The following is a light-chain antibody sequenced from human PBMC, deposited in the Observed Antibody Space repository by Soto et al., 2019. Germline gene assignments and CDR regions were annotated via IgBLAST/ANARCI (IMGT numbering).Light chain of an antibody. Sequence: IQMTQSPSTLSASVGDRVVITCRASQSITTWSAWYQQKPGKAPKLLIYDASSLESGVPSRFSGSGSGTEFTLTISSLQPDDFASYYCHQYNDYWTFGQGTKVDI. V-gene: IGKV1-5*01. CDR3: HQYNDYWT. J-gene: IGKJ1*01. CDR2: DAS. CDR1: QSITTW.